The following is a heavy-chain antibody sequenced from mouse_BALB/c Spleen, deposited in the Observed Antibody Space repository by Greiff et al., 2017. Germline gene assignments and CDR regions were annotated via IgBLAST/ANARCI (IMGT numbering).Heavy chain of an antibody. CDR2: ISSGSSTT. D-gene: IGHD2-14*01. J-gene: IGHJ4*01. V-gene: IGHV5-17*02. CDR3: ARSNYRYRGEALDY. Sequence: EVKLVESGGGLVQPGGSRKLSCAASGFTFSSFGMHWVRQAPEKGLEWVAYISSGSSTTNYAHTVKGRFTITRDKPKNTVFLQLTSLRSEDTAVYYCARSNYRYRGEALDYWGQGTTLTVSS. CDR1: GFTFSSFG.